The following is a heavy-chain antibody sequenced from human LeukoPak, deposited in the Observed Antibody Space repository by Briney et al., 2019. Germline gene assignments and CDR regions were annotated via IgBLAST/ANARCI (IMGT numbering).Heavy chain of an antibody. D-gene: IGHD5-24*01. CDR2: IYYSGST. CDR3: ARHRSGWLQSSFDY. Sequence: PSETLSLTCTVSGGSISSSSYYWGWIRQPPGKGLEWFGSIYYSGSTYYNPSLKSRVTISVATSKNQFSLKLSSVTAADTAVYYCARHRSGWLQSSFDYWGQGTLVTVSS. CDR1: GGSISSSSYY. J-gene: IGHJ4*02. V-gene: IGHV4-39*01.